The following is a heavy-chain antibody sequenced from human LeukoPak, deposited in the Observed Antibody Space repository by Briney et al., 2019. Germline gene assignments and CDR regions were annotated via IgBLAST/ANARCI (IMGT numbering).Heavy chain of an antibody. D-gene: IGHD2-15*01. CDR1: GYTFTSYY. CDR3: ARVHCSGGSCYPQTGY. Sequence: EASVKVSCKASGYTFTSYYMHWVRQAPGQGLEWMGWISAYNGNTNYAQKLQGRVTMTTDTSTSTAYMELRSLRSDDTAVYYCARVHCSGGSCYPQTGYWGQGTLVTVSS. J-gene: IGHJ4*02. CDR2: ISAYNGNT. V-gene: IGHV1-18*04.